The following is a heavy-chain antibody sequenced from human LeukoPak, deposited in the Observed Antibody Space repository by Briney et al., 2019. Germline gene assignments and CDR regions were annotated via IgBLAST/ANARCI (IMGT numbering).Heavy chain of an antibody. CDR2: INPNSGGT. Sequence: ASVKVSCKASGYTFTGYYMHWVRQAPGQGLEWMGRINPNSGGTNYAQKFQGRVTKTRDPSISTAYMEVSSLRSDDTAVYYCARDLGRDGYNYYSWGQGTLVTVSS. CDR1: GYTFTGYY. J-gene: IGHJ4*02. CDR3: ARDLGRDGYNYYS. D-gene: IGHD5-24*01. V-gene: IGHV1-2*06.